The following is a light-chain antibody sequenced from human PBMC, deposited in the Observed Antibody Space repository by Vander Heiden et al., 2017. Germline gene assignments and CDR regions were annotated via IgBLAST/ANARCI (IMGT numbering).Light chain of an antibody. CDR3: QDYMAWPIT. CDR2: GAS. J-gene: IGKJ4*01. Sequence: ERVMTQSPATLSVSPGERVTVSCRASQSVSTNLAWYQQKPGQAPRLLIFGASTRATGIPVRFSGSASGTDFTLTISILHSEDFAVYYCQDYMAWPITFGGGTKLEIK. CDR1: QSVSTN. V-gene: IGKV3-15*01.